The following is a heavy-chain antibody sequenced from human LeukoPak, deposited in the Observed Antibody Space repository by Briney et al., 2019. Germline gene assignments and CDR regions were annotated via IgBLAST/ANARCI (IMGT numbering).Heavy chain of an antibody. J-gene: IGHJ5*02. CDR1: GGSFSGYY. CDR3: ASEGARSSTSWFDP. V-gene: IGHV4-34*01. CDR2: INHSGST. Sequence: PSETLSLTRAVYGGSFSGYYWSWIRQPPGKGLEWIGEINHSGSTNYNPSLKNRVTISVETSKNQFSLKLSSVTAADTAVYYCASEGARSSTSWFDPWGQGTLVTVSS. D-gene: IGHD1-26*01.